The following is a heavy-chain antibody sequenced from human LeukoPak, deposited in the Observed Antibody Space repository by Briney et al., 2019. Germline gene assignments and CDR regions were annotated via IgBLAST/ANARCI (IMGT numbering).Heavy chain of an antibody. CDR1: GFTFSSYG. J-gene: IGHJ4*02. CDR2: ISYDGSNK. V-gene: IGHV3-30*18. Sequence: TGGSLRLSCAASGFTFSSYGMHWVRQAPGKGLEWVAVISYDGSNKYYADSVKGRFTISRDNSKNTLYLQMNSLRAEDTAVYYCAKSPTPYGDYAYFDYWGQGTLVTVSS. CDR3: AKSPTPYGDYAYFDY. D-gene: IGHD4-17*01.